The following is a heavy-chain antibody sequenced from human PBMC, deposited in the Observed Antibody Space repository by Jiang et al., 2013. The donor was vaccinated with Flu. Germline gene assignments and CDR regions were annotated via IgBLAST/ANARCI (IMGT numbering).Heavy chain of an antibody. CDR1: SISSTNYY. D-gene: IGHD4-17*01. Sequence: SISSTNYYWGWIRPAPREGAWSGIGSIYYSGSTIYNPSLKSRVTMSVDTSKSQFSLKLSSVTAADTAIYYCARHPRSDFGSWFDPWGQGTLVTVSS. CDR2: IYYSGST. CDR3: ARHPRSDFGSWFDP. J-gene: IGHJ5*02. V-gene: IGHV4-39*07.